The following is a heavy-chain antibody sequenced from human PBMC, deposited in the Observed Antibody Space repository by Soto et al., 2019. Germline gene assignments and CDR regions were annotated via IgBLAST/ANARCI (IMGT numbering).Heavy chain of an antibody. V-gene: IGHV1-18*01. CDR2: ITTYNGNT. CDR1: GYTFTSYG. D-gene: IGHD5-12*01. CDR3: ARELGYSGYDPFDY. J-gene: IGHJ4*02. Sequence: ASVNVYCKAAGYTFTSYGISWVRQAPGQGLEWMGWITTYNGNTNYAQKLQGRVTMTTDTSTSTAYMELRSLTSDDTAVYYCARELGYSGYDPFDYWGQGTLVTVSS.